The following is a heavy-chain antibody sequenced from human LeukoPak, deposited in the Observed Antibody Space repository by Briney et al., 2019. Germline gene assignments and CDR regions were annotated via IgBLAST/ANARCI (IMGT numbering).Heavy chain of an antibody. CDR1: GFTVSSNF. Sequence: PGGSLRLSCAASGFTVSSNFMSWVRQAPGKGLEWVSATSTSGGSAYYADSVKGRFTISRDNSKNTLYLQMNSLRAEDTAVYYCARNENSGWGYFDYWGQGTLVTVSS. CDR3: ARNENSGWGYFDY. V-gene: IGHV3-23*01. CDR2: TSTSGGSA. D-gene: IGHD5-12*01. J-gene: IGHJ4*02.